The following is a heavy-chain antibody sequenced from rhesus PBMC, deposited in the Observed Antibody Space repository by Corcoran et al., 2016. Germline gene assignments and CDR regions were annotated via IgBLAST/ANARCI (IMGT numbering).Heavy chain of an antibody. Sequence: QLQLQESGPGLVKPSETLSPTCAVSGGSISSNYWSWIRPPPGRGREWSGRISGSGGSTDYNPSLKSRVTISTDTSKNQFSLKLSSVTAADTAVYYCVGRSGYYTESYGLDSWGQGVVVTVSS. CDR3: VGRSGYYTESYGLDS. V-gene: IGHV4-173*01. CDR1: GGSISSNY. D-gene: IGHD3-28*01. J-gene: IGHJ6*01. CDR2: ISGSGGST.